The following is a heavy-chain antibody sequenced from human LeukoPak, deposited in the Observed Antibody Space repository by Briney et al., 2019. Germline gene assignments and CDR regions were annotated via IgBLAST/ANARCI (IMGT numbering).Heavy chain of an antibody. D-gene: IGHD5-12*01. CDR2: IYYSGRT. Sequence: KPSETLSLTCTVSGDSINRYYWKWIRQPPGKGLEWIGYIYYSGRTDYNPSLKSRVTISVDTSKHQFSMKLKSVTAADTAVYFCARGRWLPNAFDIWGQGTMVTVFS. CDR3: ARGRWLPNAFDI. J-gene: IGHJ3*02. V-gene: IGHV4-59*01. CDR1: GDSINRYY.